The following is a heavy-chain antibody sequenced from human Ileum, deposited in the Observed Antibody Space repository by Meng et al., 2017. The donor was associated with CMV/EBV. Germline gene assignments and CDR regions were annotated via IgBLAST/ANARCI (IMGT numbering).Heavy chain of an antibody. Sequence: GGTFSSYTISWVRQAPGQGLEWMGRIIPTLDIANYAQKVQGRVTITADKLTNTAYMELSSLRSEDTAVYYCAREVVPATVYYNWFDPWGQGTLVTVSS. CDR1: GGTFSSYT. CDR3: AREVVPATVYYNWFDP. V-gene: IGHV1-69*04. J-gene: IGHJ5*02. CDR2: IIPTLDIA. D-gene: IGHD2-15*01.